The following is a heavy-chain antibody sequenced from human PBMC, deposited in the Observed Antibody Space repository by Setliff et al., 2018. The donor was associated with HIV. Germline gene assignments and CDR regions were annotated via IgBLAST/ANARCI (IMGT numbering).Heavy chain of an antibody. Sequence: GGSLRLSCAASGFTVSSNYMSWVRQAPGKGLEWVSVIYSGGSTYYADSVKGRFTISRDNSKNTLYLQMGSLRTDDTAVYFCARDGREQELVRNAFDIWGQGTTVTVSS. V-gene: IGHV3-66*01. CDR1: GFTVSSNY. D-gene: IGHD6-13*01. CDR3: ARDGREQELVRNAFDI. CDR2: IYSGGST. J-gene: IGHJ3*02.